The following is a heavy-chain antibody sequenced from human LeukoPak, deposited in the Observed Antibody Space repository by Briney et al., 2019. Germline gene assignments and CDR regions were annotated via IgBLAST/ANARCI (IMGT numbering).Heavy chain of an antibody. CDR3: AGEVLSSSWRLRDY. V-gene: IGHV3-53*01. CDR2: IYSGGST. J-gene: IGHJ4*02. CDR1: GFTVSSNY. Sequence: PGGSLRLSCAASGFTVSSNYMSWVRQAPGKGLEWVSVIYSGGSTYYADSVKGRFTISRDNSKNTLYLQMNSLRAEDTAVYYCAGEVLSSSWRLRDYWGQGTLATVSS. D-gene: IGHD6-13*01.